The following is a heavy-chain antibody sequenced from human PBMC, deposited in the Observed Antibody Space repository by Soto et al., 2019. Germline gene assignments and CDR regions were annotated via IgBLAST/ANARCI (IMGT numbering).Heavy chain of an antibody. J-gene: IGHJ5*02. Sequence: QVQLVQSGAEVKKPGASVKVSCQASGGTFSSYAISWVRQAPGQGLEWMGGIIPIFGTANYAQKFQGRVTITADESPSTAYMELSSLRSEHTAVYYCARACCGSGSYHWFDPSCQGPLVTVSS. D-gene: IGHD3-10*01. CDR2: IIPIFGTA. CDR1: GGTFSSYA. V-gene: IGHV1-69*01. CDR3: ARACCGSGSYHWFDP.